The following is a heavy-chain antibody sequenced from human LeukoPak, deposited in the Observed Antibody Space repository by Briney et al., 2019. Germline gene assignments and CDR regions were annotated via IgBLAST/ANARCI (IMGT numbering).Heavy chain of an antibody. D-gene: IGHD5-12*01. CDR2: TYYRSKWYN. V-gene: IGHV6-1*01. Sequence: SQTLSLTRAISGDSVSSNSAAWNWIRQSPSRGLEWLGRTYYRSKWYNDCAVSVKSRITINPDTSKNQFSLQLNSVTPEDTAVYYCARDLGVATILLPWDRHAFDIWGQGTMVTVSS. J-gene: IGHJ3*02. CDR3: ARDLGVATILLPWDRHAFDI. CDR1: GDSVSSNSAA.